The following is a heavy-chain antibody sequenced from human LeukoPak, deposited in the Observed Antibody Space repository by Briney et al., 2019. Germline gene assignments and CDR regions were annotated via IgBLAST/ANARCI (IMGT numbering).Heavy chain of an antibody. CDR1: GFTFSSYW. CDR2: IKQDGSEK. V-gene: IGHV3-7*01. J-gene: IGHJ4*02. D-gene: IGHD3-10*01. CDR3: ARDRYYGSGSYYLGDY. Sequence: GGSLRLSCAASGFTFSSYWMSWVRQAPGKGLEWEANIKQDGSEKYYVDSVKGRFTISRDNAKNSLYLQMNSLRAEDTAVYYCARDRYYGSGSYYLGDYWGQGTLVTVSS.